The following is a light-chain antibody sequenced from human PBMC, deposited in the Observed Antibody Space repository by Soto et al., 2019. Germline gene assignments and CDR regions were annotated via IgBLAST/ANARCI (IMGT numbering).Light chain of an antibody. CDR3: QQRSNWPRGT. J-gene: IGKJ1*01. V-gene: IGKV3-11*01. CDR2: DAS. Sequence: EIVLTQSPATLSLSPGERATLSCRASQSVSSYLAWYQQKPGQAPRLLIYDASKSATGIPARFSGSGSGTNFTHPISSLEPEDFAVYYCQQRSNWPRGTFGQWTKVEIK. CDR1: QSVSSY.